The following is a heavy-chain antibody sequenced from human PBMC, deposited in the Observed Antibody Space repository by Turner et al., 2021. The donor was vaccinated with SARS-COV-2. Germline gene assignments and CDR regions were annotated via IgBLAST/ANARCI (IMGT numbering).Heavy chain of an antibody. Sequence: VQLVESGGVLVRPGGSLRLPCTSICFPFTSYSMNWFRQAPEKGLELVASIDSGSSYIYYADSLKGRVTISRDNTKRSLFLQMNSLRVEDTAVYYCARGRDYYGSGTYYNYDYWGQGTLVTVSS. CDR2: IDSGSSYI. D-gene: IGHD3-10*01. V-gene: IGHV3-21*01. CDR3: ARGRDYYGSGTYYNYDY. J-gene: IGHJ4*02. CDR1: CFPFTSYS.